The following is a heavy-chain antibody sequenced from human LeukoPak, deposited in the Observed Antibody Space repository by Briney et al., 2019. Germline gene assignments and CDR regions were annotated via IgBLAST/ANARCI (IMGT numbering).Heavy chain of an antibody. V-gene: IGHV1-8*02. Sequence: ASVKVSCKASGYTFTGYYMHWVRQAPGQGLEWMGWMNPNSGNTGYAQKFQGRVTMTRNTSISTAYMELSSLRSEDTAVYYCARDQVWVSYSSSWEYYYYGMDVWGQGTTVTVSS. CDR2: MNPNSGNT. D-gene: IGHD6-13*01. J-gene: IGHJ6*02. CDR1: GYTFTGYY. CDR3: ARDQVWVSYSSSWEYYYYGMDV.